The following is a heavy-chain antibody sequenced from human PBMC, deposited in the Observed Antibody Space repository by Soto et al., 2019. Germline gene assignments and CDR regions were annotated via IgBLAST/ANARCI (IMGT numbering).Heavy chain of an antibody. J-gene: IGHJ4*02. V-gene: IGHV1-8*01. CDR1: GYTFTSYD. CDR2: MNPNSGNT. CDR3: ARDPVIAAPTRRCDY. D-gene: IGHD2-15*01. Sequence: QVQLVQSGAEVKKPGASVKVSCKASGYTFTSYDINWVRQATGQGLEWMGWMNPNSGNTGYAQKFQGRVTMTRDTYISTDYLELSNLRSEDTAVYYCARDPVIAAPTRRCDYWGLGTLVTVSA.